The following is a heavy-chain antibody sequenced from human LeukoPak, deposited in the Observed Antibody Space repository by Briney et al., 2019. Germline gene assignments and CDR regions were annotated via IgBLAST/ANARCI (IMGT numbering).Heavy chain of an antibody. V-gene: IGHV3-43*02. J-gene: IGHJ4*02. CDR3: AKGLSSSSWYAADS. CDR2: INGNGDDS. Sequence: GGSLRLSCAASGFTFDDYAMHWVRQAPGQGLEWVSLINGNGDDSYYADSVKGRFTVSRDNREKSLFLHMNSLRTDDTAFYYCAKGLSSSSWYAADSWGQGTLVTVSS. D-gene: IGHD6-13*01. CDR1: GFTFDDYA.